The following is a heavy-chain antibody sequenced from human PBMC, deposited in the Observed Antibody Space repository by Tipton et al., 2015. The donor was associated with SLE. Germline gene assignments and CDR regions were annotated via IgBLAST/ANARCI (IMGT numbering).Heavy chain of an antibody. CDR2: IRYDGNNK. CDR1: GFTFSSYG. CDR3: ANGPQGQPRDY. D-gene: IGHD6-13*01. V-gene: IGHV3-30*02. Sequence: SLRLSCAASGFTFSSYGMHWVRQAPGKGLEWVAFIRYDGNNKYYADSVKGRFTISRDNSKNTLYLQMNSLRAEDTAVYYCANGPQGQPRDYWVQGTLVTVSS. J-gene: IGHJ4*02.